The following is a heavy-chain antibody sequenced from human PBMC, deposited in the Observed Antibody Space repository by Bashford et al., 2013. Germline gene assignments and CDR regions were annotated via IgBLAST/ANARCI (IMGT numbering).Heavy chain of an antibody. J-gene: IGHJ2*01. Sequence: ASVKVSCTASGYTFTDYHVHWVRQAPGQGLEWMGWINPNRGGTNYAQNFQGRVSMTRDTSISTAYLELSRLRSDDTAVYYCARDYCAGDCASFFDLWGRGTLVTVSS. V-gene: IGHV1-2*02. D-gene: IGHD2-21*02. CDR1: GYTFTDYH. CDR3: ARDYCAGDCASFFDL. CDR2: INPNRGGT.